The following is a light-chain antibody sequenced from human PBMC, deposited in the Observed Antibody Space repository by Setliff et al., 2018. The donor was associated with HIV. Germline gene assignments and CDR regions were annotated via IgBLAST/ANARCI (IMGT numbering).Light chain of an antibody. CDR2: EVS. CDR1: SSDVGSYNR. V-gene: IGLV2-18*02. CDR3: SSYTSISTFEGG. J-gene: IGLJ1*01. Sequence: QSVLSQPPSVSGSPGQSVTISCIGTSSDVGSYNRVSWYQQSPGTAPKLMIYEVSYRPSEVPDRFSASKSGNTASLTISGLQAEDEADYYCSSYTSISTFEGGFGTGTKVTVL.